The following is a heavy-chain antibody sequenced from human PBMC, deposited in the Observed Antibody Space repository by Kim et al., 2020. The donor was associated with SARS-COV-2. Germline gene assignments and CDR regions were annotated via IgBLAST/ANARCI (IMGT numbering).Heavy chain of an antibody. CDR3: ANYEKKGVNYYGSGSYYRKSYYYYGMDV. Sequence: GGSLRLSCAASGFTFSSYAMSWVRQAPGKGLEWVSAISGSGGSTYYADSVKGRFTISRDNSKNTLYLQMNSLRAEDTAVYYCANYEKKGVNYYGSGSYYRKSYYYYGMDVWGQGTTVTVSS. V-gene: IGHV3-23*01. CDR1: GFTFSSYA. D-gene: IGHD3-10*01. CDR2: ISGSGGST. J-gene: IGHJ6*02.